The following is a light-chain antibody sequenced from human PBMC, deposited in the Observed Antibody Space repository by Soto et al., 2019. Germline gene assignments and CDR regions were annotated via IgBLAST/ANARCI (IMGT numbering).Light chain of an antibody. CDR1: SSDIGGHDY. CDR3: MSYAGWINWV. CDR2: AVT. J-gene: IGLJ3*02. V-gene: IGLV2-8*01. Sequence: QSVLTQPPSASGSPGQSVTISCTGTSSDIGGHDYVSWYQQYPGKAPKLILYAVTQRPSGVPDRFSGSKSGNTASLTVSGLHADDEADYYCMSYAGWINWVFGGGTKLTVL.